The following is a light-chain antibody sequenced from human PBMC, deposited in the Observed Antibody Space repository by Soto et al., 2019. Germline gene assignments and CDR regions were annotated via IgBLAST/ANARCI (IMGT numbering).Light chain of an antibody. CDR2: AAS. J-gene: IGKJ2*01. CDR1: QGISTY. CDR3: QKYYSAPRT. Sequence: DIQMTQSPSSLSASVGDRVTITCRASQGISTYLAWYQQKPGKVPKLLIYAASTLQSGVPSRLSGSGSGTDFPLTSSSLLPEDVATYYCQKYYSAPRTFGQGTKLEI. V-gene: IGKV1-27*01.